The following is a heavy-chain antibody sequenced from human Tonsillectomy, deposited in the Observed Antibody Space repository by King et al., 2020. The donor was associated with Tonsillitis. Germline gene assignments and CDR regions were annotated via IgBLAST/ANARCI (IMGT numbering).Heavy chain of an antibody. D-gene: IGHD2-15*01. CDR2: ISWDGGST. V-gene: IGHV3-43D*03. CDR3: AKGIDVGGYYYSGMDV. J-gene: IGHJ6*02. Sequence: VQLVQSGGVVVQPGGSLRLSCAASGFTFDDYAMHWVRQAPGKGLEWVSLISWDGGSTYYADSVKGRFTISRDNSKNSLYLQMNSLRAEDTALYYCAKGIDVGGYYYSGMDVCGQGTTVTVSS. CDR1: GFTFDDYA.